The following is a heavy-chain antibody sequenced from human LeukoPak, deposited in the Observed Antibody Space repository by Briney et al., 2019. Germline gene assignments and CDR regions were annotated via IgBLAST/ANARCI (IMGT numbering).Heavy chain of an antibody. CDR3: ARAPPSNGYSYHFDI. D-gene: IGHD5-18*01. CDR1: GFTFSKYW. Sequence: PGGSLRLSCAASGFTFSKYWMHWVRQAPGKGLVRVSRIYIDGTGIVYAGSVKGRFIISRDNAKNTLYLQMNSLRVEDTAVYYCARAPPSNGYSYHFDIWGQGTMVTVSS. J-gene: IGHJ3*02. CDR2: IYIDGTGI. V-gene: IGHV3-74*01.